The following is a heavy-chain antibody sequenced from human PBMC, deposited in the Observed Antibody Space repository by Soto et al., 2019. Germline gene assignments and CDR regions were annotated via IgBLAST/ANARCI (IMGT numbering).Heavy chain of an antibody. Sequence: PGESLKISCKGSGYSFTSYWIGWVRQMPGKCLEWMWIIYPGDSDTRYSPSFQGQVTFSADKSISTAYLQWSSLKASDTAMYYCAKGSSWSNNWFDPWGQGTLVTVSS. V-gene: IGHV5-51*01. CDR2: IYPGDSDT. CDR1: GYSFTSYW. D-gene: IGHD6-13*01. J-gene: IGHJ5*02. CDR3: AKGSSWSNNWFDP.